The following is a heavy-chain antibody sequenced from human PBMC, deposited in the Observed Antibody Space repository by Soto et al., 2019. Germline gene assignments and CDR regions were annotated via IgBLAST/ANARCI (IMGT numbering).Heavy chain of an antibody. CDR2: INHSGST. CDR3: ARFRGYYGSGRQYYFDY. V-gene: IGHV4-34*01. CDR1: GGSFSGYY. Sequence: SETLSLTCAVYGGSFSGYYWSWIRQPPGKGLEWIGEINHSGSTNYNPSLKSRVTISVDTSKNQFSLKLSSVTAADTAVYYCARFRGYYGSGRQYYFDYWGQGTLVTVSS. D-gene: IGHD3-10*01. J-gene: IGHJ4*02.